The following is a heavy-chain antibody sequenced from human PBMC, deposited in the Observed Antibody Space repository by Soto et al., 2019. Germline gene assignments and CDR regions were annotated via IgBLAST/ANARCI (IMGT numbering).Heavy chain of an antibody. CDR1: GYTFTSYA. Sequence: ASVKVSCKASGYTFTSYAMHWVRQAPGQRLEWMGWISAYNGNTNYAQKLQGRVTMTTDTSTSTAYMELRSLRSDDTAVYYCARGRVLRFLEWAPWYGMDVWGQGTTVTVSS. V-gene: IGHV1-18*01. D-gene: IGHD3-3*01. CDR2: ISAYNGNT. J-gene: IGHJ6*02. CDR3: ARGRVLRFLEWAPWYGMDV.